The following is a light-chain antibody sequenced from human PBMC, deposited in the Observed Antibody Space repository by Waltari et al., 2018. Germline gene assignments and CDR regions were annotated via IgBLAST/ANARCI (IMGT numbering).Light chain of an antibody. CDR1: RFNIPSNF. J-gene: IGLJ3*02. V-gene: IGLV1-47*01. CDR2: RDF. CDR3: AAWDDSLSGWV. Sequence: QPVLPQPPSASGTPGQRVPIPCSGGRFNIPSNFVSWYRQFPGTAPKLLIYRDFQRPSGVPDRFSGSKSGTSASLAIGGLRSEDEADYYCAAWDDSLSGWVFGGGTKLTVL.